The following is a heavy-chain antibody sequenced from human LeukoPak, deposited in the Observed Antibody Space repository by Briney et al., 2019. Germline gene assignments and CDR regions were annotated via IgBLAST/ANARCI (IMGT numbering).Heavy chain of an antibody. D-gene: IGHD3-22*01. CDR1: GYTFTSYD. CDR3: ARGPDSSGYYYYYYGMDV. CDR2: MNPNSGNT. V-gene: IGHV1-8*01. J-gene: IGHJ6*02. Sequence: ASVKVFCKASGYTFTSYDINWVRQATGQGLEWMGWMNPNSGNTGYAQKFQGRVTMTRNTSISTAYMELSSLRSEDTAVYYCARGPDSSGYYYYYYGMDVWGQGTTVTVSS.